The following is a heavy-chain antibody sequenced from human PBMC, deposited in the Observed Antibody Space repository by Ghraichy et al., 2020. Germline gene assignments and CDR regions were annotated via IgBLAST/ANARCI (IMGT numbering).Heavy chain of an antibody. D-gene: IGHD3-10*01. J-gene: IGHJ6*02. Sequence: SETLSLTCTVSGSSITDYYWSWLRQPPGKGLEWIAYINYSGSTNYNPSLKSRVTMSVDTSKSQFSLKLSSVTAADTAVYYCARHDNTVIRGIRHYAMDVWGQGTTVTVSS. V-gene: IGHV4-59*08. CDR2: INYSGST. CDR1: GSSITDYY. CDR3: ARHDNTVIRGIRHYAMDV.